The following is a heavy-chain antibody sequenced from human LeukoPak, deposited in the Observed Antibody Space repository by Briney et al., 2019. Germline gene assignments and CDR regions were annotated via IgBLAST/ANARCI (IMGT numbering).Heavy chain of an antibody. J-gene: IGHJ6*04. CDR2: ISGSGGST. D-gene: IGHD2-2*01. Sequence: GGSLRVSXAASGFTFSSYAMSWVRQAPGKGMEWVSVISGSGGSTYYADSVKGRFTISRDNSKNTLYLQMNSLRAEDTAGYYCAKYGCSSTSCPLDVWGKGTTVTVSS. V-gene: IGHV3-23*01. CDR3: AKYGCSSTSCPLDV. CDR1: GFTFSSYA.